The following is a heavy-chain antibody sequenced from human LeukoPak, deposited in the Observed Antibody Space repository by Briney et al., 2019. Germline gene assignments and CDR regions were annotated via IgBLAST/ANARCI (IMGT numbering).Heavy chain of an antibody. J-gene: IGHJ4*02. D-gene: IGHD3-22*01. CDR3: AKEAYYHDSSGYFDY. V-gene: IGHV3-30-3*01. CDR2: IPYDGSNK. Sequence: PGGSLRLSCAASGFTFSSYAMHWVRQAPGKGLEWVAVIPYDGSNKYYADSVKGRFTISRDNSKNTLYLQMNSLRAEDTAVYYCAKEAYYHDSSGYFDYWGQGTLVTVSS. CDR1: GFTFSSYA.